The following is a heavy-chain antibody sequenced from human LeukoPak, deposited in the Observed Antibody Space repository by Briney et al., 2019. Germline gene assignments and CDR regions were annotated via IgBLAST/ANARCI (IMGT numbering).Heavy chain of an antibody. V-gene: IGHV4-31*03. CDR1: GGSISSGGYY. Sequence: SETLSLTCTVSGGSISSGGYYWSWIRQHPGKGPEWIGYIYYSGSTYYNPSLKSRVTISVDTSKNQFSLKLSSVTAADTAVYYCARYGTGSSSWYWFDPWGQGTLVTVSS. J-gene: IGHJ5*02. CDR2: IYYSGST. D-gene: IGHD6-13*01. CDR3: ARYGTGSSSWYWFDP.